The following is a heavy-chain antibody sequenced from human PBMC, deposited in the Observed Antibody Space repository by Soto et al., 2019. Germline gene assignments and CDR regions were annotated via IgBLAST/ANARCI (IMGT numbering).Heavy chain of an antibody. CDR1: GGSISGSISGSY. V-gene: IGHV4-61*08. Sequence: QVQLQESGPGLVKPSETLSLTCTVSGGSISGSISGSYWTWIRQTPGKGLEWIGYVYYSGTTKYNPSLKSRVTISVDTSRNQFSLELTSVTAADTAVYYCARAVTTYNWFDPWGQGTLVTVSS. CDR2: VYYSGTT. D-gene: IGHD3-3*01. J-gene: IGHJ5*02. CDR3: ARAVTTYNWFDP.